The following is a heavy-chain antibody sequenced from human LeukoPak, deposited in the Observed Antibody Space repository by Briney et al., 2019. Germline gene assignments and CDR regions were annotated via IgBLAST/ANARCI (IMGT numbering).Heavy chain of an antibody. CDR3: AKDPFGVVIGSNNWFDP. CDR1: GFTLDDYA. Sequence: GGSLRLSCAASGFTLDDYAMHWVRQAPGKGLEWVSGISWNSGSIGYADSVKGRFTISRDNAKNSLYLQMNSLRAEDTALYYCAKDPFGVVIGSNNWFDPWGQGTLVTVSS. CDR2: ISWNSGSI. V-gene: IGHV3-9*01. D-gene: IGHD3-3*01. J-gene: IGHJ5*02.